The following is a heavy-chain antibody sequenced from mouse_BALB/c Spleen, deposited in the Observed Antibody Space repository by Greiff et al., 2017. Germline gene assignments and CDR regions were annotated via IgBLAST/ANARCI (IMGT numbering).Heavy chain of an antibody. V-gene: IGHV5-6-5*01. CDR3: ASSYGNLYAMDY. D-gene: IGHD2-1*01. CDR1: GFTFSSYA. Sequence: EVKLVESGGGLVKPGGSLKLSCAASGFTFSSYAMSWVRQTPEKRLEWVASISSGGSTYYPDSVKGRFTISRGNARNILYLQMSSLRSEDTAMYYCASSYGNLYAMDYWGQGTSVTVSS. CDR2: ISSGGST. J-gene: IGHJ4*01.